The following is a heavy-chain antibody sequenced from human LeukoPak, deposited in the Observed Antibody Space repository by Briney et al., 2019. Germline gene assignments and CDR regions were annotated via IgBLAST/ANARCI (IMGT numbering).Heavy chain of an antibody. Sequence: GGSLRLSCAASGFTVSSNYMSWVRQAPGKGLEWVSVIYSGGSTYYADSVKGRFTISRDNSKNTLYLQMNTPRAEDTALYYCARDDDLWGDRAFDIWGQGTMVTVSS. CDR1: GFTVSSNY. CDR2: IYSGGST. V-gene: IGHV3-53*01. CDR3: ARDDDLWGDRAFDI. J-gene: IGHJ3*02. D-gene: IGHD3-3*01.